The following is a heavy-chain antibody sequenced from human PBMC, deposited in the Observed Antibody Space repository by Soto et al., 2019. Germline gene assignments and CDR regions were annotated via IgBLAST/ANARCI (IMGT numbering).Heavy chain of an antibody. J-gene: IGHJ3*01. Sequence: QLQQSGPGLVKPSQTLSLTCGISGDSVSSNSATWNWIRQSPSRGLEWLGRTYLRSKWYNEYAFSGKSRIAISPDTCKNHFSLQLSYVTPEDTAVYFCARAAVAFDAFDLWGQGTVVTVSS. V-gene: IGHV6-1*01. CDR2: TYLRSKWYN. D-gene: IGHD2-15*01. CDR3: ARAAVAFDAFDL. CDR1: GDSVSSNSAT.